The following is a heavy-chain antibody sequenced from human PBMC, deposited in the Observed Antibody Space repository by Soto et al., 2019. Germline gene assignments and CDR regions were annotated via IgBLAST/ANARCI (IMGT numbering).Heavy chain of an antibody. V-gene: IGHV4-39*01. D-gene: IGHD6-25*01. CDR3: ATHAYRSGWADY. CDR2: IYYSGST. CDR1: GGSISSSSYY. J-gene: IGHJ4*02. Sequence: QLQLQESGPGLVKPSETLSLTCTVSGGSISSSSYYWGWIRQPPGKGLEWIGTIYYSGSTYYNPSLKSRVTISVDTSKNQVSLKLSSVTAADTAVYYCATHAYRSGWADYWGQGTLVTVSS.